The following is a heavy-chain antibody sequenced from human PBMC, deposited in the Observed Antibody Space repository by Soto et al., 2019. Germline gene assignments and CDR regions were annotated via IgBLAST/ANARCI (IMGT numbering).Heavy chain of an antibody. CDR2: ISAYNGNT. CDR1: VYTFTSYG. Sequence: SGKASCKSPVYTFTSYGITWVRQAPGQGLEWMGWISAYNGNTNYAQKLQGRVTVTTDTSTSTAYMDLRRLRSEDTAVYYCARDGMIVVVITRYYYGMDVWGRGTTALVSS. CDR3: ARDGMIVVVITRYYYGMDV. V-gene: IGHV1-18*04. D-gene: IGHD3-22*01. J-gene: IGHJ6*02.